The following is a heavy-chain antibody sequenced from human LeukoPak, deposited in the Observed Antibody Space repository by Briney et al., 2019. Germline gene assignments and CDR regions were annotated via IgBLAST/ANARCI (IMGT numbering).Heavy chain of an antibody. J-gene: IGHJ4*02. CDR1: GFTFSRYV. CDR3: AKGTGGSSWSPNRD. D-gene: IGHD6-13*01. V-gene: IGHV3-30*18. Sequence: PGRSLRLSCAASGFTFSRYVMHWVRQAPGKGLEWVAVISYDGSNKYYVDSVKGRFTISRDNSKNTLYLQMNSLRGEDTAVYYCAKGTGGSSWSPNRDWGQGTLVTVSS. CDR2: ISYDGSNK.